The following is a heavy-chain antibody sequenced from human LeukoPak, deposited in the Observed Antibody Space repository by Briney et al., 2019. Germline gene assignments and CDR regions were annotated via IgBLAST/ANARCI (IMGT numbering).Heavy chain of an antibody. CDR1: GFTFSSYA. D-gene: IGHD6-6*01. V-gene: IGHV3-23*01. J-gene: IGHJ4*02. CDR2: ISGSGGST. CDR3: ARDRGTTSSAGYYFDY. Sequence: GGSLRLSCAASGFTFSSYAMSWVRQAPGKGLEWVSAISGSGGSTYYADSVKGRFTISRDNSKNTLYLQMNSLRAEDTAVYYCARDRGTTSSAGYYFDYWGQGTLVTVSS.